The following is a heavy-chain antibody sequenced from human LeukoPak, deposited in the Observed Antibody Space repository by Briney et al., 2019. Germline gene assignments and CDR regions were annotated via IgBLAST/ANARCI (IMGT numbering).Heavy chain of an antibody. CDR1: GFTFSSYW. V-gene: IGHV3-74*01. CDR3: ARDYYGSGSYPLFDY. CDR2: INSDGSST. D-gene: IGHD3-10*01. J-gene: IGHJ4*02. Sequence: GGSLRLSCAASGFTFSSYWMHWVRQAPGKGLVWVSRINSDGSSTSYADSVKGRFTISRDNAKNTLYLQMNGLRAEDTAVYYCARDYYGSGSYPLFDYWGQGTLVTVSS.